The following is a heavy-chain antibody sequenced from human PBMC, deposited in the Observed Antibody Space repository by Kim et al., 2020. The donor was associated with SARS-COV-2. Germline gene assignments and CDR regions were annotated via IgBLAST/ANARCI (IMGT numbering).Heavy chain of an antibody. D-gene: IGHD5-12*01. CDR3: ARVPMPHIVTTGRGAFDI. V-gene: IGHV4-31*03. CDR2: IYYSGNT. CDR1: GAPISSGNYY. J-gene: IGHJ3*02. Sequence: SETLSLTCTVPGAPISSGNYYWSWIRQHPGKGLEWIGYIYYSGNTYYNPSLESRVTISVDTSENQFSLKLYSVTAADTAVYYCARVPMPHIVTTGRGAFDIWGQGTMVTASS.